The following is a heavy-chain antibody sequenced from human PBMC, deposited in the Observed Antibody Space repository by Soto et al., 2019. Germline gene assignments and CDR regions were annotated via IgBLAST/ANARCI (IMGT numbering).Heavy chain of an antibody. V-gene: IGHV4-34*01. J-gene: IGHJ6*02. Sequence: ASETLSLTCAVYGGSFSGYYWSWIRQPPGKGLEWIGEINHSGSTNYNPSLKSRVTISVDTSKNQFSLKLSSVTAAGTAVYYCARGGGAVAVGWFYYYYGMDVWGQGTTVTVSS. CDR1: GGSFSGYY. CDR3: ARGGGAVAVGWFYYYYGMDV. D-gene: IGHD6-19*01. CDR2: INHSGST.